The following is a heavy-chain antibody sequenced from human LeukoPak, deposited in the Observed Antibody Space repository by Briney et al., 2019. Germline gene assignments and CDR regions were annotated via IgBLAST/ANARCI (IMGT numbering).Heavy chain of an antibody. D-gene: IGHD4-17*01. Sequence: SETLSLTCIHSVGSISSGSHYWGWIRPPAGKGLEWIGRIYTSGSTNYNPSLKSRVTISVDTSKNQFSLKLSSVTAADTAVYYCASWTGDYAAFDIWGQGTMVTVSS. CDR1: VGSISSGSHY. CDR2: IYTSGST. V-gene: IGHV4-61*02. J-gene: IGHJ3*02. CDR3: ASWTGDYAAFDI.